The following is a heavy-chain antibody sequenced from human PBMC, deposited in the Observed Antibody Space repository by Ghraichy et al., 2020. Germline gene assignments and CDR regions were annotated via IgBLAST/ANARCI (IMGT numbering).Heavy chain of an antibody. CDR2: IYYSGST. V-gene: IGHV4-39*07. Sequence: SETLSLTCTVSGGSISSSSYYWGWIRQPPGKGLEWIGSIYYSGSTYYNPSLKSRVTISVDTSKNQFSLKLSSVTAADTAVYYCARDRPGSYQTEYFQHWGQGTLVTVSS. CDR1: GGSISSSSYY. D-gene: IGHD1-26*01. CDR3: ARDRPGSYQTEYFQH. J-gene: IGHJ1*01.